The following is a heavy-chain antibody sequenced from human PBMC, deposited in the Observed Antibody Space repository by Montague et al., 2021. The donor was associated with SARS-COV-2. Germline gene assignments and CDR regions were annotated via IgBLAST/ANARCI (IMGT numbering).Heavy chain of an antibody. CDR1: GFTFSSYE. D-gene: IGHD3-9*01. CDR2: ISSSGSTK. J-gene: IGHJ6*02. V-gene: IGHV3-48*03. Sequence: SLRLSCAASGFTFSSYEMNWVRQAPGKGLEWVSFISSSGSTKYYADSVKGRFTISRDNAKNSLYLQMNSLRAEDTAVYYCASHQLRYFDWLLLTDSYYYGMDVWGQGTTVTVSS. CDR3: ASHQLRYFDWLLLTDSYYYGMDV.